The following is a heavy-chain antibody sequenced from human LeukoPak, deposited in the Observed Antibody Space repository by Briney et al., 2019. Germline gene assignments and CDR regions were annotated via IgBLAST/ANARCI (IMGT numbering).Heavy chain of an antibody. CDR1: GGSISSSSYY. V-gene: IGHV4-39*07. J-gene: IGHJ3*02. CDR3: ARDRAYYDFWSGYYMGAFDI. CDR2: IYYSGST. D-gene: IGHD3-3*01. Sequence: SETLSLTCTVSGGSISSSSYYWGWIRQPPGKGLEWIGSIYYSGSTYYNPSLKSRVTISVDTSKNQFSLKLSSVTAADTAVYYCARDRAYYDFWSGYYMGAFDIWGQGTMVTVSS.